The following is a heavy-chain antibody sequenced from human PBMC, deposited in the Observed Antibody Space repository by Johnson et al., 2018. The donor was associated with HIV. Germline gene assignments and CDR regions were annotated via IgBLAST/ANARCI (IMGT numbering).Heavy chain of an antibody. V-gene: IGHV3-20*04. J-gene: IGHJ3*02. Sequence: VQLLESGGGVVRPGGSLRLSCAASGFTFDDYGMSWVRQAPGKGLEWVSGINWNSGSIDYADSVKGRFTISRDNAKNSLYLQMNSLRPEDTALYYCAKDMVPWFGELPWAFDTFDIWGQGTMVTVSS. D-gene: IGHD3-10*01. CDR1: GFTFDDYG. CDR3: AKDMVPWFGELPWAFDTFDI. CDR2: INWNSGSI.